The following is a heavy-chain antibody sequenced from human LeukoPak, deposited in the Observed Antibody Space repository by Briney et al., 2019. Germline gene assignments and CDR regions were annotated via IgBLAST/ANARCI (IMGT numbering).Heavy chain of an antibody. D-gene: IGHD1-26*01. CDR2: ISGSGGST. CDR3: ANPLVGATEGGFDY. CDR1: GFTFSSYA. J-gene: IGHJ4*02. V-gene: IGHV3-23*01. Sequence: GGSLRLSCAASGFTFSSYAMSWVRQAPGKGLEWVSAISGSGGSTYYADSVKGRFTISRDNSKNTLYLQMNSLRAEDTAVYYCANPLVGATEGGFDYWGQGTLVTVSS.